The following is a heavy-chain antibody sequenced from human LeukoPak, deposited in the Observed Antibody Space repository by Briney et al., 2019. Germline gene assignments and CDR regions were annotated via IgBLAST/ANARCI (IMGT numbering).Heavy chain of an antibody. CDR1: GYTFTGYY. V-gene: IGHV1-2*02. Sequence: ASVKVSCKASGYTFTGYYMHWVRQAPGQGLGWMGWINPNSGGTNYARKFQGRVTMTRDTSISTAYMELSRLRSDDTAVYYCARWSWELLGNYYYYGMDVWGQGTTVTVSS. CDR2: INPNSGGT. CDR3: ARWSWELLGNYYYYGMDV. D-gene: IGHD3-10*01. J-gene: IGHJ6*02.